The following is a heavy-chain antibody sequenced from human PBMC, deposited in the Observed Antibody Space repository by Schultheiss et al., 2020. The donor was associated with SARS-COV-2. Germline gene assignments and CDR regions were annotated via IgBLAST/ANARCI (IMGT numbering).Heavy chain of an antibody. Sequence: GESLKISCVASGFTFSSYDMHWVRQATGKGLEWVSAVGTSDDTYYQASVKGRFTISREDAKNSLYLQMNSLRADDTAVYYCARKDWYFDLWGRGTLVTVSS. CDR3: ARKDWYFDL. CDR1: GFTFSSYD. J-gene: IGHJ2*01. V-gene: IGHV3-13*04. CDR2: VGTSDDT.